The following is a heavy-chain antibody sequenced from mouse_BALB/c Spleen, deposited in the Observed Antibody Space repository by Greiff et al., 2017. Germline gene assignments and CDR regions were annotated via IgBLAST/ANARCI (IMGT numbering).Heavy chain of an antibody. D-gene: IGHD1-1*01. CDR1: GFTFSSYA. J-gene: IGHJ1*01. V-gene: IGHV5-9-3*01. CDR2: ISSGGSYT. Sequence: EVQRVESGGGLVKPGGSLKLSCAASGFTFSSYAMSWVRQTPEKRLEWVATISSGGSYTYYPDSVKGRFTISRDNAKNTLYLQMSSLRSEDTAMYYCARPYGSSSTFYWYFDVWGAETTVTVSS. CDR3: ARPYGSSSTFYWYFDV.